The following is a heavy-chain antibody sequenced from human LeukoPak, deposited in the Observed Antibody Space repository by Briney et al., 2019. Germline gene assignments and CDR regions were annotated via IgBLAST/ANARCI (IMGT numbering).Heavy chain of an antibody. CDR1: GITFSSHS. CDR3: AKAKILRSGYYSYFDY. V-gene: IGHV3-23*01. CDR2: ISGSDGSA. J-gene: IGHJ4*02. Sequence: PGGSLRLSCVVSGITFSSHSINWVRQAPEKGLEWVSAISGSDGSAFYADSVKGRFTISRDNSKNTLYLQMNSLRAEDTAVYYCAKAKILRSGYYSYFDYWGQGTLVTVSS. D-gene: IGHD3-22*01.